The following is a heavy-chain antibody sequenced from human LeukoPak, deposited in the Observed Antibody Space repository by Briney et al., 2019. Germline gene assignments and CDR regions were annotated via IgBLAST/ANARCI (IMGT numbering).Heavy chain of an antibody. CDR1: GFAFSSSG. CDR3: ARDPSIAAAGTIAEYFQH. J-gene: IGHJ1*01. D-gene: IGHD6-13*01. CDR2: ISYDGSNK. V-gene: IGHV3-30*03. Sequence: GGALRLSCAASGFAFSSSGMHWVRQAPGKGLEWVAVISYDGSNKYYADSVKGRFTFSRDNSKNTLYLQMNSLRAEDTAVYYCARDPSIAAAGTIAEYFQHWGQGTLVTVSS.